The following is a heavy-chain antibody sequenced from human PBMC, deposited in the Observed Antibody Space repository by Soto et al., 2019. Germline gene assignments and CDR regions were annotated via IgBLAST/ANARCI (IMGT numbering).Heavy chain of an antibody. CDR2: IYYSGST. V-gene: IGHV4-61*01. CDR1: KGSVSSGNYL. J-gene: IGHJ6*01. CDR3: ARDRPLHPSYHSSGMEV. D-gene: IGHD2-15*01. Sequence: KLPETLSLTCTVSKGSVSSGNYLWSWIRQPPGKGLEWIGNIYYSGSTNNNSSLKSRVTISVDTSKNQFSLKLRSVTAADTAVYYCARDRPLHPSYHSSGMEVWGQGITVTVS.